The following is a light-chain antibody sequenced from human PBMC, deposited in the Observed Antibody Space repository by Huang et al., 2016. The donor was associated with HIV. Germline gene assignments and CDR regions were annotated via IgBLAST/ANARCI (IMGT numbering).Light chain of an antibody. CDR1: QSVSSY. V-gene: IGKV3-11*01. Sequence: EIVLTQSPATLSLSPGERATLSCRASQSVSSYLAWYQQKPGQAPRLLIYDASNRATCIPARFSGSGSGTDLTLTISSLEPEDFAVYYCQQRSNFLTFGGGTKVEIK. CDR3: QQRSNFLT. J-gene: IGKJ4*01. CDR2: DAS.